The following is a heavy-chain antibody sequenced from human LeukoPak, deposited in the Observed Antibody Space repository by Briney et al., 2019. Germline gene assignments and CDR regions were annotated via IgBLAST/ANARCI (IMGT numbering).Heavy chain of an antibody. V-gene: IGHV1-2*02. D-gene: IGHD4-17*01. CDR1: GYTFTGYY. Sequence: GASVKVSCKASGYTFTGYYMHWVRQAPGQGLEWMGWINPNSGVTDYARKFQGRVTMTRDTSISTAYMEVSSLRSDDTAVYYCARDFGRAYGDKFDYWGQGTLVTVSS. CDR2: INPNSGVT. J-gene: IGHJ4*02. CDR3: ARDFGRAYGDKFDY.